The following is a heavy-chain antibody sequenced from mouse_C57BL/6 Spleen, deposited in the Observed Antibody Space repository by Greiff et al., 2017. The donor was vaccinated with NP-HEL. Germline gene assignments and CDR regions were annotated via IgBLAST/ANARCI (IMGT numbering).Heavy chain of an antibody. CDR2: IYPRSGNT. Sequence: QVQLQQSGAELARPGASVKLSCKASGYTFTSYGISWVKQRTGQGLEWIGEIYPRSGNTYYNEKFKGKATLTADKSSSTAYMELRSLTSEDSAVYFCARGYFYDYDWYFDVWGTGTTVTVSS. D-gene: IGHD2-4*01. CDR1: GYTFTSYG. CDR3: ARGYFYDYDWYFDV. V-gene: IGHV1-81*01. J-gene: IGHJ1*03.